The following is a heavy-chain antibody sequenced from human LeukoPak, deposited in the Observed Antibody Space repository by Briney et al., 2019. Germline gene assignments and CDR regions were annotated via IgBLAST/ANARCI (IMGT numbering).Heavy chain of an antibody. CDR2: INSGSTYT. CDR1: GFRFNNYA. J-gene: IGHJ4*02. Sequence: GGSLRLSCAVSGFRFNNYAMHWVRQAPGKGLEWVSSINSGSTYTYYTESVKGRFTVSRDNAKNSLFLQMNSLRAEDTAIYYCARSLTTLTYEGYWGQGTLVTVSS. D-gene: IGHD1-1*01. V-gene: IGHV3-21*01. CDR3: ARSLTTLTYEGY.